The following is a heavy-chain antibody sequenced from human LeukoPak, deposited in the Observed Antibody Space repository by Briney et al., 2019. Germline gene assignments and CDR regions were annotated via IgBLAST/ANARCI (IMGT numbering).Heavy chain of an antibody. CDR1: GGTFPSYA. Sequence: SVKVCCKASGGTFPSYAISWMRQAPGQGLEWMGGISPIFGTANYAQKFQGRVTITADESTSTAYMELSSLRSEATAVYYCARAPRYCSSTSCYAPPGVDYYYYGMDVWGQGTTVTVSS. CDR3: ARAPRYCSSTSCYAPPGVDYYYYGMDV. V-gene: IGHV1-69*13. J-gene: IGHJ6*02. D-gene: IGHD2-2*01. CDR2: ISPIFGTA.